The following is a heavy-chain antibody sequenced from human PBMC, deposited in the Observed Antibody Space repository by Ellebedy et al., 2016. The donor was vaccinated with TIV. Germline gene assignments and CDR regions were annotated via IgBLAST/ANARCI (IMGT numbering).Heavy chain of an antibody. J-gene: IGHJ6*02. Sequence: GGSLRLXXAASGFTFSSYGMHWVRQAPGKGLEWVAVISYDGSNKYYADSVKGRFTISRDNSKNTLYLQMNSLRAEDTAVYYCAKDRRNYYDSSGYISTYYYYYGMDVWGQGTTVTVSS. CDR1: GFTFSSYG. V-gene: IGHV3-30*18. CDR2: ISYDGSNK. D-gene: IGHD3-22*01. CDR3: AKDRRNYYDSSGYISTYYYYYGMDV.